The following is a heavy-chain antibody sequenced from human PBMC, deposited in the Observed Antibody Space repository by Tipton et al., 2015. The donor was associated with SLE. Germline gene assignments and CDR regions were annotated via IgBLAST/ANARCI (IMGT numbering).Heavy chain of an antibody. CDR2: IYTPGTT. CDR3: ARALYYYDSGSYFYYMDV. J-gene: IGHJ6*03. Sequence: TLSLTCTVSGDSLSSGYYYWSWIRQPPGKGLEWIGRIYTPGTTNYNPSLKSRVTISVDTSTDQFSLNLSSVTAADTAVYHCARALYYYDSGSYFYYMDVWGKGTSVTVSS. V-gene: IGHV4-61*02. CDR1: GDSLSSGYYY. D-gene: IGHD3-10*01.